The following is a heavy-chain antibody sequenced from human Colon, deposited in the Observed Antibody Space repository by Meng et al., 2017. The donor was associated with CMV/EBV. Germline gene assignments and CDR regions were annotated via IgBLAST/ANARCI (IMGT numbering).Heavy chain of an antibody. J-gene: IGHJ4*02. D-gene: IGHD5-12*01. CDR1: GFSVSENY. Sequence: GGSLRLSCGAASGFSVSENYMNWVRQAPGKGLEWVSVIYGGGTTHYADSVKGRFTISRDNSKNTLFLQMDSLRAEDTAVYYCVRDSGYGGGCDYWGQGTLVTVSS. CDR2: IYGGGTT. CDR3: VRDSGYGGGCDY. V-gene: IGHV3-53*01.